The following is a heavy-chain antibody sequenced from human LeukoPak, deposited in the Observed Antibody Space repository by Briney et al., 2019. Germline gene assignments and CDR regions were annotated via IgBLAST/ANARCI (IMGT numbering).Heavy chain of an antibody. Sequence: GGSLRLSCAACGFTFSRYGMHWVRQTPGKGLEWVAVISYDASNKYYADSVKGRFTISRDNSKNTLYLQMNSLRAEDTAVYYCAKSHGYSYGFDYWGQGTLVTVSS. V-gene: IGHV3-30*18. D-gene: IGHD5-18*01. CDR2: ISYDASNK. J-gene: IGHJ4*02. CDR3: AKSHGYSYGFDY. CDR1: GFTFSRYG.